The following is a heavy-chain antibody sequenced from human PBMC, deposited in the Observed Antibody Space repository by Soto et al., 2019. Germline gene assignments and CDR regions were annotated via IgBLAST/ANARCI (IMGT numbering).Heavy chain of an antibody. D-gene: IGHD3-10*01. J-gene: IGHJ4*02. CDR1: GFTFDDHA. Sequence: EVQLVESGGGLVQPGRSLRLSCAASGFTFDDHAMHWVRQVPGKGLEWVSGISWNSGNIAYADSVKGRFTISRDNAKNSLYLQMNSLRAEDTALYYCANDPRPRDVSRSFFDYWGQGTLVTVSS. CDR3: ANDPRPRDVSRSFFDY. CDR2: ISWNSGNI. V-gene: IGHV3-9*01.